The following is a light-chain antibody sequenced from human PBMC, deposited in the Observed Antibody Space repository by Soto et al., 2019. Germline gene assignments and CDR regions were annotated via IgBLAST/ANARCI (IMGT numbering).Light chain of an antibody. CDR1: RSITTY. CDR2: AAS. V-gene: IGKV1-39*01. Sequence: DIQMTQSPSSLSASVGDRVTITCRASRSITTYVNWYQQRPGKAPKLLIYAASSLQSGVPARFSGSGSGTDFTLTISSLQPEDFVTYYCQQSYSTPITFGQGTRLETK. CDR3: QQSYSTPIT. J-gene: IGKJ5*01.